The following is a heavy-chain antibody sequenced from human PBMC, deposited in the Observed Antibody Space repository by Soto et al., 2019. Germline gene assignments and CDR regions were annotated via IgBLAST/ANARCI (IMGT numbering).Heavy chain of an antibody. D-gene: IGHD6-19*01. V-gene: IGHV3-33*01. CDR2: IWYDGSNK. Sequence: QVQLVESGGGVVQPGRSLRLSCAASGFTFSSYGMHWVRQAPGKGLEWVAVIWYDGSNKYYADSVKGRFTISRDNSNNTLYLQMNSLRVEDTAVYYGARDRYRRGGYDLDYWGQGTLVTVSS. CDR1: GFTFSSYG. CDR3: ARDRYRRGGYDLDY. J-gene: IGHJ4*02.